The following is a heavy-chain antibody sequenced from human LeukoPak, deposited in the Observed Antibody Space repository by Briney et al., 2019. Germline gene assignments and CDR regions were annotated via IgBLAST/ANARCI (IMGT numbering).Heavy chain of an antibody. CDR1: GGSISSGGYF. CDR2: IYYSGST. D-gene: IGHD1-26*01. Sequence: SQTLSLTCTVSGGSISSGGYFWRWIRQHPGKGLEWIGYIYYSGSTYYNPSLKSRVTISVDTSKNQFSLKLSSVTAADTAVYYCARDGVGANDAFDIWGQGTMVTVSS. V-gene: IGHV4-31*03. CDR3: ARDGVGANDAFDI. J-gene: IGHJ3*02.